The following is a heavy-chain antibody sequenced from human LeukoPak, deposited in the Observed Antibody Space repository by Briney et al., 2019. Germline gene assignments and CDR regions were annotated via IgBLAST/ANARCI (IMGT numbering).Heavy chain of an antibody. CDR3: ARVYYDILTGYQYYFDY. D-gene: IGHD3-9*01. Sequence: WVRQPAGKGLEWVSGISWNSGSIGYADSVKGRFTISRDNAKNSLYLQMNSLRAEDTAVYYCARVYYDILTGYQYYFDYWGQGTLVTVSS. J-gene: IGHJ4*02. CDR2: ISWNSGSI. V-gene: IGHV3-9*01.